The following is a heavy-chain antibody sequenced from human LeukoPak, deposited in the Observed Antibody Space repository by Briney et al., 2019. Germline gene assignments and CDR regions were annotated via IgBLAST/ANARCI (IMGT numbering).Heavy chain of an antibody. J-gene: IGHJ4*02. CDR1: GFTFSSYA. CDR3: AKDLYGGSYYDYYFDY. D-gene: IGHD1-26*01. Sequence: PGGSLRLSCAASGFTFSSYAMSWVRQAPGKGLEWVSAISGSGGSTYYADSVKGRFTISRDNSKNTLYLQMNCLRAEDTAVYYCAKDLYGGSYYDYYFDYWGQGTLVTVSS. V-gene: IGHV3-23*01. CDR2: ISGSGGST.